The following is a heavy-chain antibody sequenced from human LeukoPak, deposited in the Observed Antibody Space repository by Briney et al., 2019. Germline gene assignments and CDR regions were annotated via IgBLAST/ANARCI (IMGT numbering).Heavy chain of an antibody. J-gene: IGHJ5*02. CDR2: ISSSSSYI. V-gene: IGHV3-21*01. Sequence: PGGSLRLSCAASGFTFSSYSMNWVRQAPGKGLEWVSSISSSSSYIYYADSVKGRFTSSRDNAKNSLYLQMNSLRAEDTAVYYCGRDRFDYGDYAVCESWGQGTLVTVSS. D-gene: IGHD4-17*01. CDR3: GRDRFDYGDYAVCES. CDR1: GFTFSSYS.